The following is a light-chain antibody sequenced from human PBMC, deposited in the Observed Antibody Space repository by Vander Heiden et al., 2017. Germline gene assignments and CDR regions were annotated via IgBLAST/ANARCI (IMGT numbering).Light chain of an antibody. CDR1: TAAVTSGHY. J-gene: IGLJ7*01. V-gene: IGLV7-46*01. CDR2: NTS. CDR3: LLFYSGPSV. Sequence: QAVVTQEPSLTVSPGGTVTLTCGSSTAAVTSGHYPYWFQQKPGQAPRTLIYNTSNKHSWTPARFSGSLLGGKAALTLSGAQPEDEAEYYCLLFYSGPSVFGGGTQLKVL.